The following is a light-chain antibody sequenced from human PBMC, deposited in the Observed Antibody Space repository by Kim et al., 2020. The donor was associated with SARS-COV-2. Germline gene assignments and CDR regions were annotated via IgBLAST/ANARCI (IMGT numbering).Light chain of an antibody. CDR1: QTINIY. Sequence: DIQMTQSPSTLSASVGDRVTITCRASQTINIYLAWYQQKPGKVPSLLIYDASILESGVPSRFSGSGSGTELTLIISGLQPDDFATYYCQEYKSDSWTFGQGTKVDIK. CDR2: DAS. CDR3: QEYKSDSWT. J-gene: IGKJ1*01. V-gene: IGKV1-5*01.